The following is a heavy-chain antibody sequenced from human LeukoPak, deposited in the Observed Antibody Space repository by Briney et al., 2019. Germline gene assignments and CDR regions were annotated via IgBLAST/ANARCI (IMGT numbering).Heavy chain of an antibody. CDR3: ARDQLLWFGAFDY. CDR1: GFTFSSYA. V-gene: IGHV3-64*01. Sequence: GGSLRLSCAASGFTFSSYAMHWVRLAPGKGLEYVSAISSNGGSTYYANSVKGRFTISRDNSKNTLYLQMGSLRAEDMAVYYCARDQLLWFGAFDYWGQGTLVNVSS. J-gene: IGHJ4*02. CDR2: ISSNGGST. D-gene: IGHD3-10*01.